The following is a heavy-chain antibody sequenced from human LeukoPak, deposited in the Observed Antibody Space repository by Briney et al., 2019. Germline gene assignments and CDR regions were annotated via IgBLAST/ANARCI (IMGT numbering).Heavy chain of an antibody. Sequence: KSGGSLRLSCAASGFTFSSYSMNWVRQAPGKGLEWVSSISSSNSYIYYADSVKGRFTISRDNAKNSLYLQMNSLRAEDTAVYYCARDYSSGWYGLGAFDIWGQGTMVTVSS. J-gene: IGHJ3*02. CDR1: GFTFSSYS. CDR3: ARDYSSGWYGLGAFDI. V-gene: IGHV3-21*01. D-gene: IGHD6-19*01. CDR2: ISSSNSYI.